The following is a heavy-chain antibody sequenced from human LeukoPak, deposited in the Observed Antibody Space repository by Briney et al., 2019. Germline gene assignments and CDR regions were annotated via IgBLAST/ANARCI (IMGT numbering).Heavy chain of an antibody. CDR2: IYYSKNT. Sequence: SETLSLTCTVSGGSISSSSAYWGWIRQPPAKGLEWIGSIYYSKNTYYNPSLKSRVTISADTSKNQFSLTLGSVSATDTAVYYCVSPRGFSYGYFDYWGQGTLVTVSS. CDR3: VSPRGFSYGYFDY. CDR1: GGSISSSSAY. D-gene: IGHD5-18*01. J-gene: IGHJ4*02. V-gene: IGHV4-39*01.